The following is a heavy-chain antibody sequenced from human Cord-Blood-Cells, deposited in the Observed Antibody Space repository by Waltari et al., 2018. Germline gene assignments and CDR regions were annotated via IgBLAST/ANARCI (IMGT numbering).Heavy chain of an antibody. D-gene: IGHD2-2*01. Sequence: QVQLVESGGGVVQPGRSLTLSCAASGFPFSSYGMHRVRKAPGKGLEWVAVIWYDGSNKYYADSVKGRFTISRDNSKNTLYLQMNSLRAEDTAVYYCAREYQLLLDYWGQGTLVTVSS. CDR2: IWYDGSNK. CDR1: GFPFSSYG. J-gene: IGHJ4*02. V-gene: IGHV3-33*01. CDR3: AREYQLLLDY.